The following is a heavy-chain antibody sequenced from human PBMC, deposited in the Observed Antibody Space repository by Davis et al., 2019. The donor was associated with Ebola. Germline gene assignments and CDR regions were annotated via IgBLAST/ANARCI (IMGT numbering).Heavy chain of an antibody. CDR2: ISAYNGNT. D-gene: IGHD6-6*01. V-gene: IGHV1-18*01. CDR1: VYTFTSYG. Sequence: ASVPVSCKASVYTFTSYGISWVRPAPGQGLEWMGWISAYNGNTNYAQKLQGRVTMTTDTSTSTAYMELRSLRSDDTAVYYCARDNGGSSPHYYYYYYGMDVWGQGTTVTVSS. J-gene: IGHJ6*02. CDR3: ARDNGGSSPHYYYYYYGMDV.